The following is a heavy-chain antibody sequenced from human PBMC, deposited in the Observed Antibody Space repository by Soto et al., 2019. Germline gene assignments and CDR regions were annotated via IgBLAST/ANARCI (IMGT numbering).Heavy chain of an antibody. V-gene: IGHV1-18*04. CDR1: GYTFTSYG. D-gene: IGHD3-9*01. Sequence: QVQLVQSGAEVKKPGASVKVSCKASGYTFTSYGISWVRQAPGHGLEWMGWISAYNANTNYAQKLQGRVTMTTDTSTSTAYMELRSLRSDDTAVYYCARDSKFYDILTGYLPAEYFQHWGQGTLVTVSS. CDR2: ISAYNANT. J-gene: IGHJ1*01. CDR3: ARDSKFYDILTGYLPAEYFQH.